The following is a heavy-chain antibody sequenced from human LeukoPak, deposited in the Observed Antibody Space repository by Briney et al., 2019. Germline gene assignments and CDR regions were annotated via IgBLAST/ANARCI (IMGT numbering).Heavy chain of an antibody. Sequence: ASVKVSCKVSGYTLTELSMHWVRQAPGKGLEWMRGFDPEDGETIYAQKFQGRVTMTEDTSTDTAYMELSSLRSEDTAVYYCATVYYYDSSGYSHAEYFQHWGQGTLVTVSS. V-gene: IGHV1-24*01. D-gene: IGHD3-22*01. CDR2: FDPEDGET. CDR1: GYTLTELS. J-gene: IGHJ1*01. CDR3: ATVYYYDSSGYSHAEYFQH.